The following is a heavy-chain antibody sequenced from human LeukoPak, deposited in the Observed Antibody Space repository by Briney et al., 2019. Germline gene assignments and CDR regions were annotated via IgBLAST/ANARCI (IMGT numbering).Heavy chain of an antibody. CDR2: ISSSSSYI. CDR1: GFTFSSYS. J-gene: IGHJ4*02. V-gene: IGHV3-21*01. Sequence: PGGSLRLSCAASGFTFSSYSMNWVRQAPGKGLEWVSSISSSSSYIYYADSVKGRFTISRDNAKNSLYLQMNGLRAEDTAVYYCARPPTRTDSGLDYWGQGTLVTVSS. D-gene: IGHD5-12*01. CDR3: ARPPTRTDSGLDY.